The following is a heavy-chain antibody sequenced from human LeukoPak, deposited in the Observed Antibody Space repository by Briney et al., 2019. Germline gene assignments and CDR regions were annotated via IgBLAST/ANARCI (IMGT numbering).Heavy chain of an antibody. Sequence: PGGSLRLSCAASGFSVSNNYMRWVRQAPGKGLEWVSSIYSRGSTSYVDSVKGRFTISRDNSKNTLFLQVNSLRVEDTAVYYCARDYYGPWGQGTLVTVSS. CDR1: GFSVSNNY. J-gene: IGHJ5*02. CDR2: IYSRGST. CDR3: ARDYYGP. V-gene: IGHV3-66*03. D-gene: IGHD3-22*01.